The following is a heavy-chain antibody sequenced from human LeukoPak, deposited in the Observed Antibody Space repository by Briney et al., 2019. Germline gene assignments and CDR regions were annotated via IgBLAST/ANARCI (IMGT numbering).Heavy chain of an antibody. Sequence: QVQLQESGPGLVKPSQTLSLTCTVSGGSISSRAYYWSWIRQHPGKGPEWIGYIYHSGSTYYNPSLKSRVIISLSTSKTQFSLKLSSVTAADTAVYYCARADGTIYYFDSWGQGTVVTVSS. CDR3: ARADGTIYYFDS. V-gene: IGHV4-31*03. D-gene: IGHD6-13*01. J-gene: IGHJ4*02. CDR1: GGSISSRAYY. CDR2: IYHSGST.